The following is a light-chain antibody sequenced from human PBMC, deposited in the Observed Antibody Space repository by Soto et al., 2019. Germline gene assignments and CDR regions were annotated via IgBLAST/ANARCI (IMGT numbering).Light chain of an antibody. CDR2: DVS. Sequence: QSALTQPASVSGSPGQSITISCTGTSSDVGGYNYVSWFQHHPGKALKLIIYDVSNRPSGVSNRFSGSKSGNTASLTISGLQAEDEADYYCSSYTSSSTLVFGTGTKLTVL. J-gene: IGLJ1*01. CDR1: SSDVGGYNY. CDR3: SSYTSSSTLV. V-gene: IGLV2-14*03.